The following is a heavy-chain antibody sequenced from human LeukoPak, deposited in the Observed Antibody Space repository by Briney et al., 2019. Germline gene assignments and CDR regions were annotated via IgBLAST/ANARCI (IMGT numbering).Heavy chain of an antibody. V-gene: IGHV3-21*01. D-gene: IGHD4-23*01. Sequence: GGSLRLSCAASGFTFSXXXXXXVRQAPGKXLXXXXSISSSSSYIYYADSVKGRFTISRDNAKNSLYLQMNSLRAEDTAVYYCASPGDYGGNDWFDPWGQGTLVTVSS. CDR1: GFTFSXXX. CDR2: ISSSSSYI. CDR3: ASPGDYGGNDWFDP. J-gene: IGHJ5*02.